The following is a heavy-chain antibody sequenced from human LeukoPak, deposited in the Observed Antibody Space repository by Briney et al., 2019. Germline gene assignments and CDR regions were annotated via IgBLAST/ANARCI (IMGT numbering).Heavy chain of an antibody. CDR3: ARRSSSSWYDEYFDY. D-gene: IGHD6-13*01. CDR2: IYYSGST. J-gene: IGHJ4*02. Sequence: SETLSLTCTVSGGSISSSYYWGWIRQPPGKGLEWIGSIYYSGSTHYNPSLKSRVTISVDTSKNQFSLKLSSVTAADTAVYYCARRSSSSWYDEYFDYWGQGTLVTVSS. V-gene: IGHV4-39*07. CDR1: GGSISSSYY.